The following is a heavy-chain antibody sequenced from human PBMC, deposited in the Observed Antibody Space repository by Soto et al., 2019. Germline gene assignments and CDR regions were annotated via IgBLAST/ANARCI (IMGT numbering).Heavy chain of an antibody. CDR2: SIPVFQTA. Sequence: QEQLVQSGAEVKKPGSSVKVSCKASGGLFSSYPISWVRQVPGQGLEWMGGSIPVFQTAYYTQRFQGRITKAAGDTTDVAYTELSSMRTWDTGLYYCAGWGSGYTWFKEFWGQGTLVTVAS. V-gene: IGHV1-69*01. CDR1: GGLFSSYP. J-gene: IGHJ4*02. CDR3: AGWGSGYTWFKEF. D-gene: IGHD3-22*01.